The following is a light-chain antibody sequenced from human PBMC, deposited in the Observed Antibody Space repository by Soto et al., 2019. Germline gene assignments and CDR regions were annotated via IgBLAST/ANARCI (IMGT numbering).Light chain of an antibody. CDR1: SSDVGNYNL. J-gene: IGLJ1*01. V-gene: IGLV2-23*02. CDR2: EVN. Sequence: QSALTQPASVSGSPGQSITISCTGTSSDVGNYNLVSWYQQHPGKAPKLMIYEVNKRPSGVSNRLSGSKSGNTASLTISGLQAEDEADYYCCSYASNDTLVFGTGTKLTVL. CDR3: CSYASNDTLV.